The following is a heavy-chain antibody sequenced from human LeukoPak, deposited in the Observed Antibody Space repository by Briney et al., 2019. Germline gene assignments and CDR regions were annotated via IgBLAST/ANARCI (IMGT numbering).Heavy chain of an antibody. Sequence: SETLSLTCTVSGGSISSDYWSWIRQPPGKGLEWIGYIYHSGTTNFNPTLKSRVTMSQDTSKNQFSLRLRSVTAADTAVYYCARESRGRFDYWGQGALVAVSS. J-gene: IGHJ4*02. CDR3: ARESRGRFDY. CDR1: GGSISSDY. V-gene: IGHV4-59*01. CDR2: IYHSGTT.